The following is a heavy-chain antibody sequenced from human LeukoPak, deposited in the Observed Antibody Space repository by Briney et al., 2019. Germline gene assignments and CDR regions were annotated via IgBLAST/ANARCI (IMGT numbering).Heavy chain of an antibody. CDR3: ARGKSIAARREAAFDI. J-gene: IGHJ3*02. Sequence: SETLSLTCTVSGGSISSSSYYWGWIRQPPGKGLEWIGSIYYSGSTYYNPSLKSRVTISVDTSKNQFSLKLSSATAADTAVYYCARGKSIAARREAAFDIWGQGTMVTVSS. CDR1: GGSISSSSYY. D-gene: IGHD6-6*01. V-gene: IGHV4-39*07. CDR2: IYYSGST.